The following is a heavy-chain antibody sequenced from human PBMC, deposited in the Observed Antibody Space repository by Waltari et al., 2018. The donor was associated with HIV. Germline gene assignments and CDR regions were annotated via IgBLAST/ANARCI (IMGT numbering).Heavy chain of an antibody. CDR3: ARGPHDY. CDR2: IKQDGSEK. J-gene: IGHJ4*02. V-gene: IGHV3-7*01. Sequence: EVQLVESGGGLVQPGGSLRLSCAASGFTFSRYWMSWVRQAPGKGLEWVANIKQDGSEKYYVDSVKGRFTISRDNAKNSLYLQMNSLRAEDTAVYYCARGPHDYWGQGTLVTVSS. CDR1: GFTFSRYW.